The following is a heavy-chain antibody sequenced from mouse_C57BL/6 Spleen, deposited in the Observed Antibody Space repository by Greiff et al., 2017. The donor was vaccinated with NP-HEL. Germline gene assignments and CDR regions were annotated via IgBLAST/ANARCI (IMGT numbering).Heavy chain of an antibody. Sequence: QVHVKHPGAELVMPGASVKLSCKASGYTFTSYWMHWVKQRPGQGLEWIGEIDPSDSYTNYNQKFKGKSTLTVDKSSSTAYMQLSSLTSEDSAVYYCARGDYYGSSYAMDYWGQGTSVTVSS. V-gene: IGHV1-69*01. D-gene: IGHD1-1*01. CDR3: ARGDYYGSSYAMDY. J-gene: IGHJ4*01. CDR1: GYTFTSYW. CDR2: IDPSDSYT.